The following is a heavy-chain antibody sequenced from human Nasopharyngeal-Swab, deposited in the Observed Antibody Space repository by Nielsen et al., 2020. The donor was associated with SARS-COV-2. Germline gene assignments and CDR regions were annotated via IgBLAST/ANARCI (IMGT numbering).Heavy chain of an antibody. V-gene: IGHV1-69*13. CDR2: IIPIFGTA. D-gene: IGHD5-24*01. Sequence: SVKVSCKASGGTFSSYAISWVRQAPGQGLEWMGGIIPIFGTANYAQRFQGRVTITADESTSTAYMELSSLRSEDTAVYYCARGRDGYNSVEDYWGQGTLVTVSS. J-gene: IGHJ4*02. CDR3: ARGRDGYNSVEDY. CDR1: GGTFSSYA.